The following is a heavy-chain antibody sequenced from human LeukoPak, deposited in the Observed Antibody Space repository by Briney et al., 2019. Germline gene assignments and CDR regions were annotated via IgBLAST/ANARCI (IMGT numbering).Heavy chain of an antibody. V-gene: IGHV4-39*01. D-gene: IGHD3-10*01. CDR1: GDSISSSSSY. Sequence: SETLSLTCSVSGDSISSSSSYWGWIRQPRGKGLEWIGEINHSGSTNYNPSLKSRVTISVDTSKNQFSLKLSSVTAADTAVYYCARHTGYGSGSRHFDYWGQGTLVTVSS. CDR2: INHSGST. CDR3: ARHTGYGSGSRHFDY. J-gene: IGHJ4*02.